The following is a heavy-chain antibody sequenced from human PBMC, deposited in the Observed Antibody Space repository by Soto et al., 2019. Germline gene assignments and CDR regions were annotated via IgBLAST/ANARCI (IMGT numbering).Heavy chain of an antibody. CDR2: ISGSGGST. J-gene: IGHJ4*02. CDR3: AKSPGIVGATPGFDY. Sequence: PGGSLRLSCAASGFTFSSYAMSWVRQAPGKGLEWVSAISGSGGSTYYADSVKGRFTISRDNSKNTLYLQMNSLRAEDTAVYYCAKSPGIVGATPGFDYWGQGALVTVSS. CDR1: GFTFSSYA. D-gene: IGHD1-26*01. V-gene: IGHV3-23*01.